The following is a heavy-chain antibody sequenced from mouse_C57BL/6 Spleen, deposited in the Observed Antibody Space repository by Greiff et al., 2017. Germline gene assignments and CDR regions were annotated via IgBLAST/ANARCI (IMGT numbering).Heavy chain of an antibody. V-gene: IGHV5-6*01. J-gene: IGHJ2*01. Sequence: EVQLQQSGGDLVKPGGSLKLSCAASGFTFSSYGMSWVRQTPDKRLEWVATISSGGSYTYYPDSVKGRFTISRDNAKNTLYLQMSSLKSEDTAMYYCARGGTKTGTGFDYWGQGTTLTVSS. CDR1: GFTFSSYG. CDR2: ISSGGSYT. D-gene: IGHD4-1*01. CDR3: ARGGTKTGTGFDY.